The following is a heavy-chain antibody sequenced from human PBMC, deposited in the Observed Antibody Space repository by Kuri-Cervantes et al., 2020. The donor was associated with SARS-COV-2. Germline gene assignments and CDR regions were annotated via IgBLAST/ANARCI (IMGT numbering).Heavy chain of an antibody. V-gene: IGHV3-21*01. J-gene: IGHJ4*02. CDR2: ISSSSSYI. CDR1: GFTFSSYS. CDR3: AKALLLYPDY. Sequence: GGSLRLSCAASGFTFSSYSMNWVRQAPGKGLEWVSSISSSSSYIYYADSVKGRFTISRDNAKNSLYLQMDSLRAEDTAVYYCAKALLLYPDYWGQGTLVTVSS. D-gene: IGHD2-2*02.